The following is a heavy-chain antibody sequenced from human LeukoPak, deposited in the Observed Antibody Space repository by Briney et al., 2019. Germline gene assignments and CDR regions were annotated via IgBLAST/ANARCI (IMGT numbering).Heavy chain of an antibody. J-gene: IGHJ6*04. D-gene: IGHD4-17*01. CDR3: ARASGDYYYGMDV. V-gene: IGHV4-31*03. CDR2: IYYSGST. CDR1: GGSISSGGYY. Sequence: SETLSLTCTVSGGSISSGGYYWSWIRQHPGKGLEWIGYIYYSGSTYYNPSLKSRVTISVDTSKNQFSLKLSSVTAADTAVYYCARASGDYYYGMDVWSKGTTVTVSS.